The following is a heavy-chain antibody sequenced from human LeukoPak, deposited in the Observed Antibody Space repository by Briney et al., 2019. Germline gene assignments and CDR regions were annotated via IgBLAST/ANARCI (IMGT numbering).Heavy chain of an antibody. J-gene: IGHJ4*02. CDR1: GGTFSTYG. V-gene: IGHV1-18*01. CDR3: ARGGSFGTY. Sequence: APVKVSCKASGGTFSTYGISWVRQAPGQGPEWMGWISAYNGNIKYAQKLQGRVTLSTDTSTSTAYMELRSLRSDDTAVYYCARGGSFGTYWGQGTLVTVSS. D-gene: IGHD3-10*01. CDR2: ISAYNGNI.